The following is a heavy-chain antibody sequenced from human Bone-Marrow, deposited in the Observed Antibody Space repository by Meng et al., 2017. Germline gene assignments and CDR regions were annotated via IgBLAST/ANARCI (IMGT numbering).Heavy chain of an antibody. J-gene: IGHJ5*02. CDR2: IYYSGNT. V-gene: IGHV4-31*01. Sequence: RPEPGPGLVKPTQTLSLTCTVSGGSISSGGNYWSWIRQHSGKGLEWIGYIYYSGNTYYNPSLKSLVNISVDTSKNQFSLKVSSVTAADTAVYYCARGSTNWFDPWGQGILVTVSS. CDR3: ARGSTNWFDP. CDR1: GGSISSGGNY.